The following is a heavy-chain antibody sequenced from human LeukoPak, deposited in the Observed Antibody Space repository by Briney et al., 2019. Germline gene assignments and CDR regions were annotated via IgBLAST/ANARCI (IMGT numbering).Heavy chain of an antibody. Sequence: PSETLSLTCTVSGGSISSGGYYWSWIRQHPGKGLEWIRYIYYSGSTYYNPSLKSRVTISVDTSKNQFSLKLSSVTAADTAVYYCARAMGYYYGSGSYAFDIWGQGTMVTVSS. CDR3: ARAMGYYYGSGSYAFDI. V-gene: IGHV4-31*03. CDR2: IYYSGST. CDR1: GGSISSGGYY. D-gene: IGHD3-10*01. J-gene: IGHJ3*02.